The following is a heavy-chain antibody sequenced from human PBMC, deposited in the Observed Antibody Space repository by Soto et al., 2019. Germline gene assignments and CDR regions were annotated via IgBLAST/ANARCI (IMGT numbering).Heavy chain of an antibody. Sequence: SETLSLTCTVSGDSIISSDFYWGWVRQPPGKGLEWIGSIFYLGSSYYNPSLKSRVTMSVDTSKNQFSLRLRSVTAADTALYFCARHSLALRKNNWFDTWGQGIMVTVSS. J-gene: IGHJ5*02. CDR1: GDSIISSDFY. CDR2: IFYLGSS. V-gene: IGHV4-39*01. D-gene: IGHD3-3*02. CDR3: ARHSLALRKNNWFDT.